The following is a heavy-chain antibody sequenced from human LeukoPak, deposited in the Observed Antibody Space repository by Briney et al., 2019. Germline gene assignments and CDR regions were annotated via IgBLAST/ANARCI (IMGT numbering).Heavy chain of an antibody. Sequence: GGSLRLSCAASGFTFSIYAMTWVRQAPGKGLEWVSVISGTGDSTYYADSVKGRFTISRDNSMNTLYLQMNSLRAEDTAVYYCARDGYGSGSYSFDYWGQGTLVTVSS. CDR2: ISGTGDST. CDR3: ARDGYGSGSYSFDY. CDR1: GFTFSIYA. D-gene: IGHD3-10*01. J-gene: IGHJ4*02. V-gene: IGHV3-23*01.